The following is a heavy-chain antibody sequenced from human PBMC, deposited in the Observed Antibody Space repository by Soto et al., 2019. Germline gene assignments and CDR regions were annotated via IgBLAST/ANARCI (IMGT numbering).Heavy chain of an antibody. D-gene: IGHD3-22*01. J-gene: IGHJ4*02. CDR2: INWNGGST. V-gene: IGHV3-20*04. Sequence: EVQLVESGGGVVRPGGSPRLSCAASGFTFDDYGMSWVRQAPGKGLEWVSGINWNGGSTGYADSVKGRFTISRDNAKNSLYLQMNSLRAEDTALYYCARDLGYYYDSSGYHYWGQGTLVTVSS. CDR1: GFTFDDYG. CDR3: ARDLGYYYDSSGYHY.